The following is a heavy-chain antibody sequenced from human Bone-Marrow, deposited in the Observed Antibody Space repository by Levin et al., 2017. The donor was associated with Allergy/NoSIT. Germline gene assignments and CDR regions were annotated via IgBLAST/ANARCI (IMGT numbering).Heavy chain of an antibody. CDR3: ASAQQQLARGDFDY. Sequence: GESLKISCAASGFTFSDFFMSWIRQAPGKGLEWISYISGSTNYITYADSVKGRFTISRDNAKNSLYLEMNSLRAEDTAIYYCASAQQQLARGDFDYWGHGTLVTVSS. D-gene: IGHD6-13*01. CDR2: ISGSTNYI. J-gene: IGHJ4*01. V-gene: IGHV3-11*03. CDR1: GFTFSDFF.